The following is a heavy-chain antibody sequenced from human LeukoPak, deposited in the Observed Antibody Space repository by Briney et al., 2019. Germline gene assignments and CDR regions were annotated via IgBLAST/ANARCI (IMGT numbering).Heavy chain of an antibody. Sequence: SETLSLTCTVSGASISSGGYYWSWIRQHPGKGLEWIGYIYYSGSTYYNPSLKSRVTISVDTSKNQFSLKLSPVTAADTAVYYCARETGPSTVTTLEYAFDIWGQGTMVTVSS. CDR3: ARETGPSTVTTLEYAFDI. J-gene: IGHJ3*02. V-gene: IGHV4-31*03. CDR1: GASISSGGYY. CDR2: IYYSGST. D-gene: IGHD4-17*01.